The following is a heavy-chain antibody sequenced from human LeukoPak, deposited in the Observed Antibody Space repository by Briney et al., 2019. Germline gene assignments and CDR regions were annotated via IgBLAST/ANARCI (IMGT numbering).Heavy chain of an antibody. CDR1: GFPLSSYS. V-gene: IGHV3-48*01. J-gene: IGHJ4*02. Sequence: GGSLRLSCTVSGFPLSSYSMNWFRQAPGEGLEWVAYISASGSNIYYVDSVMGRFTVSRDNPKSSLFLQMNSPRAEDTAVYYCARVKGTYFDYWGQGALVTVSS. CDR3: ARVKGTYFDY. CDR2: ISASGSNI. D-gene: IGHD1-1*01.